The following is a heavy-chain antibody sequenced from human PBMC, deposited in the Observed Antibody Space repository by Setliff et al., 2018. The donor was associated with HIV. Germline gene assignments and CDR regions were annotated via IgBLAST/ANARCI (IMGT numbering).Heavy chain of an antibody. Sequence: ASVKVSCKASGYSFINYGISWVRQAPGQGPEWMGWISPYTGNTDYAPRLLGRVTMTTDTSTSTAYLELRSLTSDDTAVYYCARARLQGIVTAVGPRDNCLDPWGQGTRVIVSS. CDR2: ISPYTGNT. J-gene: IGHJ5*02. V-gene: IGHV1-18*01. CDR3: ARARLQGIVTAVGPRDNCLDP. CDR1: GYSFINYG. D-gene: IGHD1-26*01.